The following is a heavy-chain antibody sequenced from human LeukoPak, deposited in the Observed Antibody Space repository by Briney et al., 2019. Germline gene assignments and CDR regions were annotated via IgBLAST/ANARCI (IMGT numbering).Heavy chain of an antibody. J-gene: IGHJ4*02. CDR2: ISSSGSTI. CDR1: GFTFSSYE. V-gene: IGHV3-48*03. D-gene: IGHD6-19*01. CDR3: ARDVATLAVAGSDY. Sequence: GRTLRLSCAASGFTFSSYEMNWVRQAPGTGLERVSYISSSGSTIYYADSVKGRFTISRDNAKNSLYLQMNSLRAEDTAVYYCARDVATLAVAGSDYWGQGTLGTVSS.